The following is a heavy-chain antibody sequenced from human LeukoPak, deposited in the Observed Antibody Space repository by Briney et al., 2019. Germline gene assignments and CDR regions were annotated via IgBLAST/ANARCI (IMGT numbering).Heavy chain of an antibody. CDR2: INHSGST. CDR1: GGSFSGYY. V-gene: IGHV4-34*01. Sequence: SETLSLTCAVYGGSFSGYYWSWIRQPLGKGLEWIGEINHSGSTNYTPSLKSRVTISVDTSKNQFSLKLRSVTAADTAVYYCAGAHGSSWYLRSKYFQHWGQGTLVTVSS. J-gene: IGHJ1*01. D-gene: IGHD6-13*01. CDR3: AGAHGSSWYLRSKYFQH.